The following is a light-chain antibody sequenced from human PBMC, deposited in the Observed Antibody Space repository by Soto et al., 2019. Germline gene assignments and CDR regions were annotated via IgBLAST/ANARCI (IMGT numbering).Light chain of an antibody. CDR2: AAS. CDR3: QKYNSAPKT. Sequence: DIPMTQSPSSLSASVGDRVTITCRARQGISNYLAWYQQRPGKVPKLLIYAASTLQSGVPSRFSGSGSGTEFTLTISSLQPEDVATYYCQKYNSAPKTFGGGTKVEIK. V-gene: IGKV1-27*01. CDR1: QGISNY. J-gene: IGKJ4*01.